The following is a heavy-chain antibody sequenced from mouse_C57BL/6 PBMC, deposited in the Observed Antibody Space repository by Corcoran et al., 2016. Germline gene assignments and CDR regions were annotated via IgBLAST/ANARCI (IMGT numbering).Heavy chain of an antibody. CDR2: INTYSGVP. J-gene: IGHJ3*01. D-gene: IGHD1-1*01. CDR1: GYTFTTYG. Sequence: QIQLVQSGPELKKPGETVKISCKASGYTFTTYGMSWVKQAPGKGLKWMGWINTYSGVPTYADDFKGRFAFSLETSASTAYLQINNLKNEDTATYFCARTPLLFWFAYWGQGTLVTVSA. CDR3: ARTPLLFWFAY. V-gene: IGHV9-3*01.